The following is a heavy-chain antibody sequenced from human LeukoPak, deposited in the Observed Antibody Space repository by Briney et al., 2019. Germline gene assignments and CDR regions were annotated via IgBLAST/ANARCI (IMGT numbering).Heavy chain of an antibody. CDR1: GYTFTSYY. CDR2: INPSGSST. D-gene: IGHD3-16*01. CDR3: ARDRYKEPYVGENNWFDP. Sequence: ASVKLSCKASGYTFTSYYMHWVRQTPGPGLEWMGIINPSGSSTSYVQKFQDRVTMTRDMSTSTVYRELSRLISEDTAVYYCARDRYKEPYVGENNWFDPWGQGTLVTVSS. J-gene: IGHJ5*02. V-gene: IGHV1-46*01.